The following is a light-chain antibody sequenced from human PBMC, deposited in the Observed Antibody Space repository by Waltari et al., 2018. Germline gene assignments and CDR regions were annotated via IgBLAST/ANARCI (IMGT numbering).Light chain of an antibody. V-gene: IGLV3-21*04. CDR1: NLGSYS. Sequence: SYVLTQPPSVSVAPGETASITCGGDNLGSYSVHWYQQKPDQAPVLVIFYDSDRPSGIPARFSGSNSGNTATLTITSVEAGDEARYYCQVWHADIDPGVFGTGTEVTVL. CDR3: QVWHADIDPGV. J-gene: IGLJ1*01. CDR2: YDS.